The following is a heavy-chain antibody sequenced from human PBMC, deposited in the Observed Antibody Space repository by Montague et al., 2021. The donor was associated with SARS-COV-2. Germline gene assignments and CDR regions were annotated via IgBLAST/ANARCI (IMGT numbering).Heavy chain of an antibody. CDR3: AVVDILTGYSLNY. CDR2: IYHTGRT. CDR1: HGSTSSSSYY. D-gene: IGHD3-9*01. Sequence: SETLSLTCTVSHGSTSSSSYYWGWIHQPPGKGLEWIGGIYHTGRTYNNPSLKSRVTLSVDTSRNQFSLKVSSVTAAETAMYYCAVVDILTGYSLNYWGQGTLVTVSS. J-gene: IGHJ4*02. V-gene: IGHV4-39*01.